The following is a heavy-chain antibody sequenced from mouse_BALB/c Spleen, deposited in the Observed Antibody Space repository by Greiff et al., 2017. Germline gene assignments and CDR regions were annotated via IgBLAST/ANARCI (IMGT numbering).Heavy chain of an antibody. CDR3: ARKVAEVAMDY. D-gene: IGHD1-1*01. J-gene: IGHJ4*01. Sequence: QVQLQQSAAELARPGASVKMSCKASGYTFTSYTMHWVKQRPGQGLEWIGYINPSSGYTEYNQKFKDKTTLTADKSSNTAYMQLSSLTSEDSAVYYCARKVAEVAMDYWGQGTTVTVSS. CDR1: GYTFTSYT. CDR2: INPSSGYT. V-gene: IGHV1-4*02.